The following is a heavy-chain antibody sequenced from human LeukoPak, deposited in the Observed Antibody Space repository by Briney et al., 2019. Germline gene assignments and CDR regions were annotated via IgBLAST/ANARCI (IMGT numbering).Heavy chain of an antibody. CDR2: IIPIFGTA. V-gene: IGHV1-69*13. CDR1: GGTFSSYA. CDR3: ARDQDGYNAFDY. J-gene: IGHJ4*02. D-gene: IGHD5-24*01. Sequence: GASVKVSCKASGGTFSSYAISWVRQAPGQGLEWMGGIIPIFGTANYAQKFQGRVTITADESTSTAYMELSGLRSEDTAVYYCARDQDGYNAFDYWGQGTLVTVSS.